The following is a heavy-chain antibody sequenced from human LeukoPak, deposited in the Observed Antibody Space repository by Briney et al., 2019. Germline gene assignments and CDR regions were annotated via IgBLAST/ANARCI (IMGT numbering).Heavy chain of an antibody. D-gene: IGHD3-10*01. CDR1: GGSISSGGYY. V-gene: IGHV4-31*03. CDR3: ARDKPYGSGSYIDY. Sequence: SETLSLTCTVSGGSISSGGYYWSWIRQHPGKGLEWIGYIYYSGSTYYNPSLKSRVTISVDTSKNQFSLKLSSVTAPDTAVYYCARDKPYGSGSYIDYWGQGTLVTVSS. CDR2: IYYSGST. J-gene: IGHJ4*02.